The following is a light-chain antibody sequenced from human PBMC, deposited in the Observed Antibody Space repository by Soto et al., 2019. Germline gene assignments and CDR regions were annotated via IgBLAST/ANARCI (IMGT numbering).Light chain of an antibody. J-gene: IGKJ1*01. V-gene: IGKV3-15*01. CDR3: QQYNNWPWT. CDR1: QSVSSD. Sequence: EKVMTQSPATLSVSPGERATLSCRASQSVSSDLAWYQQKPGQAPRLLIYGASTRATGIPARFSGSGSGTEFTLIISSLQSEDFAAYFCQQYNNWPWTFGQGTKVDIK. CDR2: GAS.